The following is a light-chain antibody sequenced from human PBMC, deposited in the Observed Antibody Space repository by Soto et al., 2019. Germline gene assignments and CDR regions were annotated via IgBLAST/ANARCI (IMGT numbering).Light chain of an antibody. CDR1: SSNIGSNT. Sequence: QSVLTQPPSASGTPGQRVTISCSGSSSNIGSNTVNWYQQLPGTAPKLLIYSNNQRPSEVPDRFSGSKSGTSASLAISGLQCEDEADYYCAAWDDSLNGPVFGGGTKLTVL. CDR3: AAWDDSLNGPV. J-gene: IGLJ3*02. CDR2: SNN. V-gene: IGLV1-44*01.